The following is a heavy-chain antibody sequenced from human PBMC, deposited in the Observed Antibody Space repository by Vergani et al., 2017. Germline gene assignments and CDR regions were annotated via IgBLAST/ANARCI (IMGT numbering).Heavy chain of an antibody. J-gene: IGHJ6*03. CDR1: GFTFGDHG. CDR3: ARDRGYWRYSRYFYNYYMDV. D-gene: IGHD2-8*02. V-gene: IGHV3-30-3*01. CDR2: ISYDGTNK. Sequence: QVQLVESGGGVVQPGRSLRLSCAASGFTFGDHGIHWVRRAPGKGLEWVALISYDGTNKYYTNSVRGRFTISRDNSKRTLFLQMNSLRVEDMAVYYCARDRGYWRYSRYFYNYYMDVWGKGTTVTVSS.